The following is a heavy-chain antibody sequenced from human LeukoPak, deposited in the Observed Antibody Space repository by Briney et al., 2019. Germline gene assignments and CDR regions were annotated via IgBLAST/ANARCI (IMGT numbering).Heavy chain of an antibody. CDR2: ISAYNGNT. V-gene: IGHV1-18*01. CDR1: GYTFTSYG. CDR3: ARNIYYYDSSGYYADAFDI. Sequence: ASVKVSCKASGYTFTSYGISWVRQAPGQGLEWMGWISAYNGNTNYAQKFQGRVTMTTDTSTSTAYMELRSLRSDDTAVYYCARNIYYYDSSGYYADAFDIWGQGTMVTVSS. D-gene: IGHD3-22*01. J-gene: IGHJ3*02.